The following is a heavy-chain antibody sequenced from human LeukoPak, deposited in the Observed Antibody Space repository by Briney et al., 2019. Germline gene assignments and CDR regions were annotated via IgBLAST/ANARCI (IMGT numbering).Heavy chain of an antibody. V-gene: IGHV4-39*01. Sequence: SETLSLTCTVSGGSISSSSYYWGWIRQPPGKGLEWIGSIYYSGSTYYNPSLKSRVTISVDTSKNQFSLKLSSVTAADTAVYYCATPSYCGGDCYDDAFDLWGQGTMVTVSS. CDR2: IYYSGST. CDR1: GGSISSSSYY. CDR3: ATPSYCGGDCYDDAFDL. D-gene: IGHD2-21*02. J-gene: IGHJ3*01.